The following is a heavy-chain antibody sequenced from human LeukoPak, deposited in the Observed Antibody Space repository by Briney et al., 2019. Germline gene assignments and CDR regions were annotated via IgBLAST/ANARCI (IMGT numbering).Heavy chain of an antibody. D-gene: IGHD6-19*01. CDR2: INPSGGT. V-gene: IGHV1-46*01. CDR1: GYTFTSYY. CDR3: ARGTPGYSSV. J-gene: IGHJ4*02. Sequence: ASEKISCKAFGYTFTSYYVHWVRQAPGQGLEWMGIINPSGGTNYAQKFQGRVTMTRDTSTSTVYMELSSLRSEDTAVYYCARGTPGYSSVWGQGTLVTVSS.